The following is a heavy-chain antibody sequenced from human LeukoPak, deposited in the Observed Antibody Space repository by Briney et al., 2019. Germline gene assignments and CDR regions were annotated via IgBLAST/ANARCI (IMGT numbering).Heavy chain of an antibody. CDR2: ISWDGGST. CDR3: AKDERYSSSWYYFDY. Sequence: GGSLRLSCAASGFTFDDYAMHWVRQAPGKGLEWVSLISWDGGSTYYADSVKGRFTISRDNSKNSLYRQMNSLRAEDTALYYCAKDERYSSSWYYFDYWGQGTLVTVS. CDR1: GFTFDDYA. J-gene: IGHJ4*02. D-gene: IGHD6-13*01. V-gene: IGHV3-43D*03.